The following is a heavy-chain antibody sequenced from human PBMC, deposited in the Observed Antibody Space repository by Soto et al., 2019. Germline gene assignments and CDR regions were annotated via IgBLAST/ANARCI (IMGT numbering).Heavy chain of an antibody. CDR2: IWYDGSNK. Sequence: QVQLVESGGGVVQPGRSLRLSCAASGFTFSSYGMHWVRQAPGKGLEWVAVIWYDGSNKYYADSVKGRFTISRDNSKNRLYRQMSSLRAEDTAVYYCAREWQLLVPLYCDCYGMDVWGQGTTVTVSS. V-gene: IGHV3-33*01. CDR1: GFTFSSYG. J-gene: IGHJ6*02. D-gene: IGHD2-15*01. CDR3: AREWQLLVPLYCDCYGMDV.